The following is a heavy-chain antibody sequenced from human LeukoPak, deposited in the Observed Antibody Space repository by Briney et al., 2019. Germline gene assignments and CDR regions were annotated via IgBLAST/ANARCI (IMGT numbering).Heavy chain of an antibody. V-gene: IGHV1-69*05. CDR2: IIPIFGTA. J-gene: IGHJ6*03. CDR3: ARNDILTGYSPRTDYYYYMDV. D-gene: IGHD3-9*01. CDR1: GGTFSSYA. Sequence: GASVKVSCKASGGTFSSYAISWVRQAPGQGLELMGGIIPIFGTANYAQKFQGRVTITTDESTSTAYMELSSLRCEDTAVYYCARNDILTGYSPRTDYYYYMDVWGKGTTVNVSS.